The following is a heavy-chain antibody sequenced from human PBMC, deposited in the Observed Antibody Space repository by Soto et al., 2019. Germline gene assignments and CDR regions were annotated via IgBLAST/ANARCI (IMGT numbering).Heavy chain of an antibody. CDR1: GGTFSSYA. CDR3: ATSREQGIAEAAAIYNGFDP. V-gene: IGHV1-69*13. J-gene: IGHJ5*02. Sequence: GASVKVSCKASGGTFSSYAISWVRQAPGQGLEWMGGIIPIFGTANYAQKFQGRVTITADESTSTAYMEVSSLRSEDTAVYYCATSREQGIAEAAAIYNGFDPWGQGTLVTVSS. D-gene: IGHD6-13*01. CDR2: IIPIFGTA.